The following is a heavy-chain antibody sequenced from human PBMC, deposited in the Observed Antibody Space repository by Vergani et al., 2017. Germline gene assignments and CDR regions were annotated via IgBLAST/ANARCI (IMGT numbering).Heavy chain of an antibody. CDR1: GFTFDTYT. CDR3: TTEWGLYYLHGEYVQY. D-gene: IGHD3-10*01. Sequence: EVQFLESGGGLVQPGGSRRLSCAGAGFTFDTYTMAYVRQAPGKGLEWVATISSGGGDIFYADSLKGRFTISRDNSKNTLFLQMNSLKDEDTAVYYCTTEWGLYYLHGEYVQYWGRGTLVSVSS. CDR2: ISSGGGDI. J-gene: IGHJ1*01. V-gene: IGHV3-23*01.